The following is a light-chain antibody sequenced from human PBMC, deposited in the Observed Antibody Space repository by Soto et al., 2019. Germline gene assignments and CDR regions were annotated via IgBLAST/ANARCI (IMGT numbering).Light chain of an antibody. V-gene: IGKV3-20*01. CDR1: QSISSTY. Sequence: EIVLTQSPGTLSLSPGEKVTLSCRASQSISSTYLAWYQQKPGQAPRLLIFGASSRATGIPDRFSGSGSGTDFTLTISRLEPEDFAVYFCQQYGSSHLTFGGGTKVDIK. CDR2: GAS. J-gene: IGKJ4*01. CDR3: QQYGSSHLT.